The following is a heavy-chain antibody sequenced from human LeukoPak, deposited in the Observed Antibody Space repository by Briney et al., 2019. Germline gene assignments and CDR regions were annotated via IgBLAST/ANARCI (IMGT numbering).Heavy chain of an antibody. J-gene: IGHJ4*02. CDR2: LNPNSGVT. Sequence: ASVKVSCKASGYTFNRYYMHWVRQAPGHGLEWMVWLNPNSGVTKYAQKFQGRVTMTRDTSIGTAYMELSSLRSDDTAVYYCAREDNWNYDYWGQGTLVTVSS. CDR1: GYTFNRYY. D-gene: IGHD1-7*01. CDR3: AREDNWNYDY. V-gene: IGHV1-2*02.